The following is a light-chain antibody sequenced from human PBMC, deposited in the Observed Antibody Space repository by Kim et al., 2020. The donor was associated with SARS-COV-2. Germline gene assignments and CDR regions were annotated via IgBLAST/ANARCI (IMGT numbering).Light chain of an antibody. CDR3: QQSFSTPYT. CDR1: QSVLFSANNKNY. V-gene: IGKV4-1*01. CDR2: WAS. J-gene: IGKJ2*01. Sequence: RATINCKSSQSVLFSANNKNYLAWYQQKPGQPPKLLIYWASTRDSGVPDRFSGSGSGTDFTLTISTLQAEDVAVYSCQQSFSTPYTFGQGTKLEI.